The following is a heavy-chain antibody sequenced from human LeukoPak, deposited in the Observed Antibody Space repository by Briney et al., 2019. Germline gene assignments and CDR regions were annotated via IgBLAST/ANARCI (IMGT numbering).Heavy chain of an antibody. J-gene: IGHJ4*02. D-gene: IGHD3-16*01. CDR1: GFTFGDYA. V-gene: IGHV3-49*04. CDR2: IRSKAYGGTT. Sequence: GGSLRLSCTASGFTFGDYAMSWVRQAPGKGLEWVGFIRSKAYGGTTEYAASVKGRFTISRDDSKSIAYLQMNSLKTEDTAVYYCTREGETHYFDYWGQGTLVTVSS. CDR3: TREGETHYFDY.